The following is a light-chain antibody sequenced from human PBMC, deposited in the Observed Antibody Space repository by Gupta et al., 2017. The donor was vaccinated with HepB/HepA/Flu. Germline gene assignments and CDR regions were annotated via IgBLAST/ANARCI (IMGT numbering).Light chain of an antibody. J-gene: IGLJ2*01. V-gene: IGLV2-14*01. Sequence: HSSLPHPASVSAFPAQAITISCTATSTGFGDFNHVAWYQQHPGKAPKLLISAVSNRPSMISNRFSASQSGKTASLTISGLQTEDEADYYCSSFTFTTTLVVFGGGTKVTVL. CDR3: SSFTFTTTLVV. CDR1: STGFGDFNH. CDR2: AVS.